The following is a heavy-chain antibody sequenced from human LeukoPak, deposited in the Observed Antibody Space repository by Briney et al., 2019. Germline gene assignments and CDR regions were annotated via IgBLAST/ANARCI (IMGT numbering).Heavy chain of an antibody. J-gene: IGHJ6*03. CDR2: ISGSGGST. Sequence: GGSLRLSCAASGFTFSSYAMSWVRQAPGKGLEWVSAISGSGGSTYYADSVKGRFTISRDNAKNSLFLQMDSLRPEDTAVYYCARVESSPSAIYYYYMDVWGKGTTVTVSS. V-gene: IGHV3-23*01. CDR3: ARVESSPSAIYYYYMDV. D-gene: IGHD6-6*01. CDR1: GFTFSSYA.